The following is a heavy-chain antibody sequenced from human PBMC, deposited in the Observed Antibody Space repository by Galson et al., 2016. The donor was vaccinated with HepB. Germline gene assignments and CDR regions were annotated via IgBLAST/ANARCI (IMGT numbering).Heavy chain of an antibody. Sequence: SVKVSCKASGYNFPTYGISWVRQAPGQGLEWLGWISINSGNTNYAQKFQGRVTMTRDTSASTVYLDLRSLRSDDTAEYYCARDVQFRFDYWGQGTLVTVSS. CDR3: ARDVQFRFDY. D-gene: IGHD4-11*01. V-gene: IGHV1-18*04. CDR2: ISINSGNT. CDR1: GYNFPTYG. J-gene: IGHJ4*02.